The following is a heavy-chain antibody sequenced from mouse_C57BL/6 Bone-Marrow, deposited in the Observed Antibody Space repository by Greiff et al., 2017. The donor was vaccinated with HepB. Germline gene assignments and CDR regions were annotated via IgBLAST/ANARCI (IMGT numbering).Heavy chain of an antibody. CDR2: IYPRSGNT. Sequence: QVQLQQSGAELARPGASVKLSCKASGYTFTSYGISWVKQRTGQGLEWIGEIYPRSGNTYYNEKFKGKATLTADKSSSTAYMELRSLTSDDSAVYFCARIPFYYDCLWFAYWGQGTLVTVSA. CDR1: GYTFTSYG. CDR3: ARIPFYYDCLWFAY. D-gene: IGHD2-4*01. J-gene: IGHJ3*01. V-gene: IGHV1-81*01.